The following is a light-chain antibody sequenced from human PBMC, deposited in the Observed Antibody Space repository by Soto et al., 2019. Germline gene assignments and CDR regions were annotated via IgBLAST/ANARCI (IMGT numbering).Light chain of an antibody. CDR3: QQRSNWPIT. J-gene: IGKJ5*01. Sequence: IQMTQSPSSLSASVGARVPITCRASQSISSYLNWYQQKPGKAPKLLIYAASSLQSGVPSRFSGSGSGTDFTLTISSLQPEDFAVYYCQQRSNWPITFGQGTRLEIK. V-gene: IGKV1-39*01. CDR2: AAS. CDR1: QSISSY.